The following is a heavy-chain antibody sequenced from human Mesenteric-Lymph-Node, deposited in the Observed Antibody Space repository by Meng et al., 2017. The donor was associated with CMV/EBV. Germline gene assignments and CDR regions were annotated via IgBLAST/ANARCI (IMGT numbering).Heavy chain of an antibody. CDR3: VHTSVTSVTTLFDF. V-gene: IGHV2-5*02. CDR2: IYWDDDK. J-gene: IGHJ4*02. CDR1: GFSLSTSGMG. Sequence: GFSLSTSGMGVVCIRQPPGKALEWLALIYWDDDKRYNPSLKDRLTVTKDTSRNHVVLTLTRVDPVDTATYYCVHTSVTSVTTLFDFWGRGSLVTVSS. D-gene: IGHD4-17*01.